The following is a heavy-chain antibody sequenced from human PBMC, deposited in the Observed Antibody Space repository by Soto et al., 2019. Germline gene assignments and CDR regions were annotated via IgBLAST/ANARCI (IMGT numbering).Heavy chain of an antibody. Sequence: QLQLQESGPGLVKPSETLSLTCTVSGGSISSSSYYWGWIRQPPGKRLEWIGSIYYSGSTYYNPSLMSRVTISVDTSKNQFSLKLSSVTAADTAVYYCALTPLWCGELSTSRLEAVSYYYGMDVWGQGTTVTVSS. CDR2: IYYSGST. J-gene: IGHJ6*02. CDR3: ALTPLWCGELSTSRLEAVSYYYGMDV. V-gene: IGHV4-39*01. CDR1: GGSISSSSYY. D-gene: IGHD3-10*01.